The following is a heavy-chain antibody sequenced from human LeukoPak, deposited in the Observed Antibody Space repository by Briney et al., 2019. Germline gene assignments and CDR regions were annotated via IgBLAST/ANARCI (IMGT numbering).Heavy chain of an antibody. Sequence: GGSLRLSCAASGFTFSTYNMNWVRQAPGKGLEWVSYISSNGSTKYYADSVKGRFTISRDNVKNSLFLQMNSLSDEDTAVYYCARDFLTGYFDYWGQRTLVTDSS. CDR2: ISSNGSTK. CDR3: ARDFLTGYFDY. D-gene: IGHD3-9*01. V-gene: IGHV3-48*02. J-gene: IGHJ4*02. CDR1: GFTFSTYN.